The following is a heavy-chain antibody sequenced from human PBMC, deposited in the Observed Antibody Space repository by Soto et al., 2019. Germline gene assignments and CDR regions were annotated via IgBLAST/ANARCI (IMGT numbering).Heavy chain of an antibody. J-gene: IGHJ4*02. CDR1: GFTFDDYA. CDR3: AMSNSNDLYYHFES. V-gene: IGHV3-9*01. D-gene: IGHD3-22*01. CDR2: INWNSDTI. Sequence: EVPLVESGGGLVQPGGSLRLSCAASGFTFDDYAMHWVRQAPGKGLEWVSGINWNSDTIGYADSVKGRFTVSRDNAKGSLLLQMSSLRAEDTAVYFCAMSNSNDLYYHFESWGQGTPVTVSS.